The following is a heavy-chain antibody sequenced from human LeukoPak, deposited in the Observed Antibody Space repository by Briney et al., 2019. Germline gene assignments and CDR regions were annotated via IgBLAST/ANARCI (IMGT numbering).Heavy chain of an antibody. J-gene: IGHJ4*02. Sequence: ASVKVSCKASGYTFTGYYMHWVRQAPGQGLEWMGWINPNSGGTNYAQKFQGRVTMTRDTSISTAYMELSRLRSDDTAVYYCARDPRDCSGGSCYFGWGQGTLVTVSS. D-gene: IGHD2-15*01. CDR1: GYTFTGYY. V-gene: IGHV1-2*02. CDR3: ARDPRDCSGGSCYFG. CDR2: INPNSGGT.